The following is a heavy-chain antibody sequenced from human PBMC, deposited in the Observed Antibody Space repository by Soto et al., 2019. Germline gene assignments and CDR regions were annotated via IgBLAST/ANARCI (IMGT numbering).Heavy chain of an antibody. D-gene: IGHD1-26*01. V-gene: IGHV3-21*01. CDR1: FTFSMYS. Sequence: EVQVVESGGGLVQPGGSLRLSCSFTFSMYSMSWVRQAPGKGLEWVASISSGGSYIKYADSVKGRFTISRDNAKNSVSLQMNSLRVDDTAVYFCTRDRGGSYDSWFDPWGQGTLVTFSS. J-gene: IGHJ5*02. CDR2: ISSGGSYI. CDR3: TRDRGGSYDSWFDP.